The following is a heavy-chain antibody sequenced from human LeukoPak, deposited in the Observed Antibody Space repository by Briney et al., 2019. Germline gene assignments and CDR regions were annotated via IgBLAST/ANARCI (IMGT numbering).Heavy chain of an antibody. CDR1: GGSISSSNW. D-gene: IGHD3-10*01. Sequence: SETLSLTCAVSGGSISSSNWWCWVRPPPGKGLEWIGEIYHSGSTNYNPSLKSRVTISVDKSKNQFSLKLSSVTAADTAVYYCVRVSTMVPKLIEPRGYFDYWGQGTLVTASS. CDR3: VRVSTMVPKLIEPRGYFDY. V-gene: IGHV4-4*02. J-gene: IGHJ4*02. CDR2: IYHSGST.